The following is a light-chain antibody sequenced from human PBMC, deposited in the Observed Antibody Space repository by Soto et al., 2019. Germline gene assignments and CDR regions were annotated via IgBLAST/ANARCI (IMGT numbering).Light chain of an antibody. CDR2: ADN. V-gene: IGLV1-44*01. J-gene: IGLJ2*01. CDR1: SSNIGSNI. Sequence: QLVLTQPPSASGTPGQRVTISCSGSSSNIGSNIVNWYQQLPGTAPKLLISADNQRPSGVPDRFSGSKSGTSASLAFSGLQSEDEADYYCSAWDDSRNRVVFGGGTKLTVL. CDR3: SAWDDSRNRVV.